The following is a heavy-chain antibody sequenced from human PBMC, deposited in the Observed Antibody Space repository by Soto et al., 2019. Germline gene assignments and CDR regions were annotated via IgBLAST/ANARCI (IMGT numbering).Heavy chain of an antibody. CDR1: GASIGSGSYS. V-gene: IGHV4-30-2*01. CDR3: ARFPLWFGELDY. CDR2: LHHSGDT. Sequence: QLQLQESGSGLVRPSQTLSLTCTVSGASIGSGSYSWNWIRQPPGKGLEWIGYLHHSGDTYFNPSLRLRVSISVDRSNNQFSLKLISVTAADTAVYYCARFPLWFGELDYWGQGALVTVSS. J-gene: IGHJ4*02. D-gene: IGHD3-10*01.